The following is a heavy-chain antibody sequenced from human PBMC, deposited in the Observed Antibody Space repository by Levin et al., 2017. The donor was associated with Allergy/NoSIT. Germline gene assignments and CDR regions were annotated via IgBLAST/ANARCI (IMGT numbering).Heavy chain of an antibody. V-gene: IGHV5-51*01. Sequence: GESLKISCKASGYTFIDYWIGWVRQMPGKGLEWMGIIGPYNSDTRYSPSFEGQVTISVDKSISTAYLQWSSLKASDIAMYYCVRLESSAYYYVLHWGQGTLVTVSS. CDR1: GYTFIDYW. J-gene: IGHJ4*02. CDR2: IGPYNSDT. CDR3: VRLESSAYYYVLH. D-gene: IGHD3-22*01.